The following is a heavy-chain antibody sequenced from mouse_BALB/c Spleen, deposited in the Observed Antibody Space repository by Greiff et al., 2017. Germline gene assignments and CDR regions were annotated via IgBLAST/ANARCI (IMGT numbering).Heavy chain of an antibody. CDR1: GFSLSTSGMG. Sequence: QVQLKESGPGILQPSQTLSLTCSFSGFSLSTSGMGVSWIRQPSGKGLEWLAHIYWDDDKRYNPSLKSRLTISKDTSSNQVFLKITSVDTADTATYYCARRGVYAMDYWGQGTSVTVSS. CDR2: IYWDDDK. CDR3: ARRGVYAMDY. V-gene: IGHV8-12*01. J-gene: IGHJ4*01.